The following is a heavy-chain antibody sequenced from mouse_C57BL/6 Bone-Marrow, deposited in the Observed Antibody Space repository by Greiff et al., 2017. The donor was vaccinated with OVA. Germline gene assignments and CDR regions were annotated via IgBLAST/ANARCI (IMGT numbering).Heavy chain of an antibody. CDR3: ATAAY. Sequence: QVQLQQPGAELVMPGASVKLSCKASGYTFTSYWMHWVKQRPGQGLEWIGEIDPSDSSTNYNQKFKGKSTLTVDKSSSTAYMQLSSLTSEDSAVYYCATAAYWGQGTLVTVSA. V-gene: IGHV1-69*01. CDR2: IDPSDSST. CDR1: GYTFTSYW. J-gene: IGHJ3*01.